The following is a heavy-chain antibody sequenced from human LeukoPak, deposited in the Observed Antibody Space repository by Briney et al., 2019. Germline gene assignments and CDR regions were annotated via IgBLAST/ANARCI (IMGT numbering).Heavy chain of an antibody. D-gene: IGHD1-20*01. CDR3: ARGGNWKEKAFDI. J-gene: IGHJ3*02. CDR2: INPNSGVS. CDR1: GYTFTGYY. Sequence: ASVTVSCKASGYTFTGYYMQWVRQAPGQGLEWMGWINPNSGVSNYAQTFQGRVTMTTDTSISTAYMELSRLRSDDTAVYYCARGGNWKEKAFDIWGQGTMLTVSS. V-gene: IGHV1-2*02.